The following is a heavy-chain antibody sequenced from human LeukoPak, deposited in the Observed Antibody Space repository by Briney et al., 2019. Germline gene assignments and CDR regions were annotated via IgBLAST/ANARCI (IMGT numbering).Heavy chain of an antibody. CDR3: ARRGSPYFDWLLKQSATFDY. Sequence: SETLSLTCAVYGGSFSGYYWSWIRQPPGKGLEWIGEINHSGSTNYNPSLKSRVTISVDTSKNQFSLKLSSVTAADTAVYYCARRGSPYFDWLLKQSATFDYWGQGTLVTVSS. J-gene: IGHJ4*02. D-gene: IGHD3-9*01. CDR1: GGSFSGYY. CDR2: INHSGST. V-gene: IGHV4-34*01.